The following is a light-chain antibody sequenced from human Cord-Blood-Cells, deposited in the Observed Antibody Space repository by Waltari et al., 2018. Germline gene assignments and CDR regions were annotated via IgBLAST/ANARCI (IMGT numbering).Light chain of an antibody. CDR3: QQYYSTPIT. CDR2: WAS. J-gene: IGKJ5*01. Sequence: DIVMTQSPDSLAVSLGERATINCKSSQSVLYSSNNKNYLTWYQQKPGQPPKLRIYWASTRESGVPDRISGSGSVTGFTLTISILQAEDVAVYYCQQYYSTPITFGQGTRLEIK. V-gene: IGKV4-1*01. CDR1: QSVLYSSNNKNY.